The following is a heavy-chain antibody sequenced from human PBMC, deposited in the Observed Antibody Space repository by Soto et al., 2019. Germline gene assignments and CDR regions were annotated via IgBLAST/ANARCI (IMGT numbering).Heavy chain of an antibody. CDR2: LYSGGST. J-gene: IGHJ3*02. D-gene: IGHD3-10*01. CDR3: GRDRPGDDGDAFDI. Sequence: EVQLVETGGGLIQPGGSLRLSCAASGLTVSSNYMNWVRQAPGKGLEWVSVLYSGGSTHYAGSVKGRFIISRDNSKNTLYLQMNSLRAEDTAVYYCGRDRPGDDGDAFDIWGHGTMVTVSS. CDR1: GLTVSSNY. V-gene: IGHV3-53*02.